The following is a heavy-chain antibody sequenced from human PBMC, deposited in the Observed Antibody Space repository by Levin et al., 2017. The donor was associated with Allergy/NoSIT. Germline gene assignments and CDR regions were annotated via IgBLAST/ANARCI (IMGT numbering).Heavy chain of an antibody. CDR3: AREGRFGELGY. D-gene: IGHD3-10*01. CDR2: IYYTGTP. V-gene: IGHV4-31*03. J-gene: IGHJ1*01. CDR1: GGSITTADYY. Sequence: SETLSLTCSVSGGSITTADYYWNWLRQHPGGGVEWIGYIYYTGTPYYNPSLKSRVTISVETSKNQFSLKLNSVTAADTAFYYCAREGRFGELGYWGQGTLVTVSS.